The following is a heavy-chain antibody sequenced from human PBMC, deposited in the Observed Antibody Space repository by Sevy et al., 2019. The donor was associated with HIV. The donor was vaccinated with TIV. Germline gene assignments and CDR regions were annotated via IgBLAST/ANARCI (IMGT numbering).Heavy chain of an antibody. V-gene: IGHV3-15*01. J-gene: IGHJ3*02. Sequence: GGSLRLSCAGSGFSFKNVWMTSVRQTPGKGLEWVGHAKRKSDGGSIDYGSPVNGRFTISRDDSKDMLYLQMSSLKTEDTGVYYCATVLGAGAAGAFEIWGQGTMVTVSS. D-gene: IGHD1-26*01. CDR1: GFSFKNVW. CDR3: ATVLGAGAAGAFEI. CDR2: AKRKSDGGSI.